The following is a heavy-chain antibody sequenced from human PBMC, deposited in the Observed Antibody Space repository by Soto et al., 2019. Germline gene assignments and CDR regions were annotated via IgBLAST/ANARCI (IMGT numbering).Heavy chain of an antibody. J-gene: IGHJ4*02. CDR3: ARDRHSSGYYLDY. V-gene: IGHV4-59*01. Sequence: SETLSLTCTVSGGSISSYYWCWIRQPPGKGLEWIGYIYYSGSTNYNPSLKSRVTISVDTSKNQFSLKLSSVTAADTAVYYCARDRHSSGYYLDYWGQGTLVTVS. D-gene: IGHD3-22*01. CDR1: GGSISSYY. CDR2: IYYSGST.